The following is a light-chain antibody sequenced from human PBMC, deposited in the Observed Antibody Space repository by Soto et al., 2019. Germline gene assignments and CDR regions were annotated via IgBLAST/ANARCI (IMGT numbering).Light chain of an antibody. V-gene: IGKV3-20*01. J-gene: IGKJ1*01. CDR1: QSVSSSY. Sequence: EIVLTQSPGTLSLSPGERATLSCRASQSVSSSYLAWYQQKPGQAPRLLIYGASSRATGIPDRFSGSGSGTDFTLTISRLEPEDLAVYYCQQYGSSPWTFGQGNKVEI. CDR2: GAS. CDR3: QQYGSSPWT.